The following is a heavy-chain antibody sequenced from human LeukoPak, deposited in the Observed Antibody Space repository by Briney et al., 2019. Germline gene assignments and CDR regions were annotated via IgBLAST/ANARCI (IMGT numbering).Heavy chain of an antibody. Sequence: ASVKVSCKASGYTFTSYDINWVRQATGQGLEWMGWMNPNSGNTGYAQKFQGRATMTRNTSISTAYMELSSLRSEDTAVYYCARGFNYGDYPSSYFDYWGQGTLVTVSS. J-gene: IGHJ4*02. CDR1: GYTFTSYD. D-gene: IGHD4-17*01. CDR3: ARGFNYGDYPSSYFDY. CDR2: MNPNSGNT. V-gene: IGHV1-8*01.